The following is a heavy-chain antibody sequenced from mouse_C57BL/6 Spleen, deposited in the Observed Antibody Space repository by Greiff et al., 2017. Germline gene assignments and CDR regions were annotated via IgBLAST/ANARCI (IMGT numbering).Heavy chain of an antibody. CDR3: AHNYGEAMDY. J-gene: IGHJ4*01. Sequence: QVQLQQPGAELVMPGASVKLSCKASGYTFTSYWMHWVKQRPGQGLEWIGEIDPSDSYTNYNHKFKGKSTLTVDKSSSTAYMQLSSLTSEDSADYYCAHNYGEAMDYWGQGTSVTVSS. CDR2: IDPSDSYT. V-gene: IGHV1-69*01. D-gene: IGHD2-12*01. CDR1: GYTFTSYW.